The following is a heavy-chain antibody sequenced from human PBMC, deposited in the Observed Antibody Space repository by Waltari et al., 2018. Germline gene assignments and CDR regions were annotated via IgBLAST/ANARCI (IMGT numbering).Heavy chain of an antibody. J-gene: IGHJ4*02. V-gene: IGHV3-33*01. CDR1: GFSFSTYG. CDR3: VRGRGSSDY. CDR2: IWSDGSNI. D-gene: IGHD2-2*01. Sequence: QVQLVESGGGVVQPGRSLRLSCAASGFSFSTYGLHWFRQAPGKGLEGVAVIWSDGSNIHYADFVKDRFTISRDNTRNTLYLQMNSLRAEDTAMYYCVRGRGSSDYWGQGTLVSVSS.